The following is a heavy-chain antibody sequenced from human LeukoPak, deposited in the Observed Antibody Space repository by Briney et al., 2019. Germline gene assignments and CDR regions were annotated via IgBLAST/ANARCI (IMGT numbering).Heavy chain of an antibody. Sequence: GGSLRLSCAASGFTFSSYAMSWVRQAPGKGLEWVSAISGSGGSTYYADSVKGRFTISRDNSKNTLYLQMDSLRAEGTAVYYCAREVGICSGGSCYFRFDFWGQGTLVTVSS. J-gene: IGHJ4*02. CDR2: ISGSGGST. CDR3: AREVGICSGGSCYFRFDF. V-gene: IGHV3-23*01. D-gene: IGHD2-15*01. CDR1: GFTFSSYA.